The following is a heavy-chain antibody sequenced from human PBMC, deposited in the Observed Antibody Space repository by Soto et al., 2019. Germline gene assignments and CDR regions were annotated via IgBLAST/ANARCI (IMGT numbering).Heavy chain of an antibody. J-gene: IGHJ4*02. CDR2: IKQDGSEK. CDR3: ARDGGGGGPSWSRWIGGGMTTVTTPGGFDY. Sequence: PGGSLRLSCAASGFTFSSYWMSWVRQAPGKGLEWVANIKQDGSEKYYVDSVKGRFTISRDNAKNSLYLQMNSLRAEDTAVYYCARDGGGGGPSWSRWIGGGMTTVTTPGGFDYWGQGTLVTVSS. D-gene: IGHD4-17*01. V-gene: IGHV3-7*03. CDR1: GFTFSSYW.